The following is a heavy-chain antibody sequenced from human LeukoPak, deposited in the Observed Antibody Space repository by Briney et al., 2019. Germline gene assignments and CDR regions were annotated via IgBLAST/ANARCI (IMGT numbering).Heavy chain of an antibody. CDR3: ARAAPGITIFVPARAFDI. Sequence: GGSLRLSCAASGFTFSSYWMSWVRQAPGKGLEWVANIKQDGSEKYYVDSVKGRFTISRDNAKNSLYLQMNSLRAEDTAVYYCARAAPGITIFVPARAFDIWGQGTMVTVSS. CDR2: IKQDGSEK. D-gene: IGHD3-9*01. J-gene: IGHJ3*02. V-gene: IGHV3-7*01. CDR1: GFTFSSYW.